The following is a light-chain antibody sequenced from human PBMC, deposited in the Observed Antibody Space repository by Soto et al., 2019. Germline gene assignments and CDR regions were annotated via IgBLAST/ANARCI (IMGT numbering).Light chain of an antibody. CDR2: EVR. CDR1: SSGIGAYDY. Sequence: QSALTQPASVSGSPGQSITISCTGTSSGIGAYDYVSGFQQYSGKAPTLLIYEVRFRPSGVSSRFSGSKSGNTASLTISGLRTEDEADYYCGSYASATLIFGGGTKLTLL. J-gene: IGLJ2*01. CDR3: GSYASATLI. V-gene: IGLV2-14*03.